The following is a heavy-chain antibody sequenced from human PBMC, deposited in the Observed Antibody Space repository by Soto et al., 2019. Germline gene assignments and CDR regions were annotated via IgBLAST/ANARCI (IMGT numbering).Heavy chain of an antibody. J-gene: IGHJ4*02. CDR1: GGSISSGGYY. V-gene: IGHV4-31*03. Sequence: QVQLQESGPGLVKPSQTLSLTCTVSGGSISSGGYYWSWIRQHPGKGLEWIGYIYYSGSTYYSPSLKSRVTISVDPSKNQFSLKLGSVTAADTAVYYCAREGGIVGATAADYWGQGTLVTVSS. CDR3: AREGGIVGATAADY. D-gene: IGHD1-26*01. CDR2: IYYSGST.